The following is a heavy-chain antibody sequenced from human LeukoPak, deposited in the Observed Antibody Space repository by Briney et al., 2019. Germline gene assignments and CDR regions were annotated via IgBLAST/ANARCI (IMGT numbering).Heavy chain of an antibody. Sequence: ASVKVSCKASGYTFTNFGISWVRQAPGQGLEWMGWITPYNGNTNYAQKFQGRVTITADKSTSTAYMELSSLRSEDTAVYYCALVVVTAGMFYWGQGTLVTVSS. CDR3: ALVVVTAGMFY. V-gene: IGHV1-18*01. CDR2: ITPYNGNT. J-gene: IGHJ4*02. CDR1: GYTFTNFG. D-gene: IGHD2-21*02.